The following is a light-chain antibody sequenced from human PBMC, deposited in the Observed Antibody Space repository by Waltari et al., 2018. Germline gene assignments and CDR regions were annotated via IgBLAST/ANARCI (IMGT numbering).Light chain of an antibody. CDR2: SAT. CDR3: QSYDRSLSGSV. J-gene: IGLJ3*02. CDR1: SSNLGAGYD. Sequence: QSVLTQPPSVSGAPGQRVTISCTGSSSNLGAGYDVPWYQHCPGAGPKLTTSSATHRPAGVHDRFAGSKAGTSASLAVTGLQADDEADYYCQSYDRSLSGSVFGGGTKLTVL. V-gene: IGLV1-40*01.